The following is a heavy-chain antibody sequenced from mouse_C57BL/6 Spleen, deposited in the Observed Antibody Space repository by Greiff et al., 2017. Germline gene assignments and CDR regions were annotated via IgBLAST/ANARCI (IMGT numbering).Heavy chain of an antibody. CDR2: INPSSGYT. CDR1: GYTFTSYT. V-gene: IGHV1-4*01. D-gene: IGHD1-1*01. J-gene: IGHJ3*01. Sequence: QVQLQQSGAELARPGASVKMSCKASGYTFTSYTMHWVKQRPGQGLEWIGYINPSSGYTKYNQKFKDKATLTADKSSSTAYMQLSSLTSEDSAVYYCARSKGRDGSSYTWFAYWGQGTLVTVSA. CDR3: ARSKGRDGSSYTWFAY.